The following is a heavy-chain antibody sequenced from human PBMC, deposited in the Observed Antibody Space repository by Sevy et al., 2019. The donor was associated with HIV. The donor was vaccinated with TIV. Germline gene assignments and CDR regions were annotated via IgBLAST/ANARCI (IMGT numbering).Heavy chain of an antibody. Sequence: GGSLRLPCAASGFTFNTYTMHWVRQAPGKGLEWVTFISFDGSNKDYADSVRGRFTISRDNSKNTLYLQMNSLRAEDTAVYYCAREAVYSSSWYGAFDYWGQGTVVTVSS. CDR2: ISFDGSNK. CDR1: GFTFNTYT. V-gene: IGHV3-30*04. CDR3: AREAVYSSSWYGAFDY. J-gene: IGHJ4*02. D-gene: IGHD6-13*01.